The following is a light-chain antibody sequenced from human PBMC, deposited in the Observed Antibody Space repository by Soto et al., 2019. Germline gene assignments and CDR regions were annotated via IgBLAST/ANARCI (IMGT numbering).Light chain of an antibody. J-gene: IGKJ1*01. CDR3: LQHNSYPQT. Sequence: DIQMTQSPSSLSASVGDRVTITCRASQGIRDALGWYQQKPGKAPKRLIYAASSLQSGVPSRFSGSGSGTEVTLPISSLQPEDFATYYCLQHNSYPQTFGQGTKVEIK. CDR2: AAS. V-gene: IGKV1-17*01. CDR1: QGIRDA.